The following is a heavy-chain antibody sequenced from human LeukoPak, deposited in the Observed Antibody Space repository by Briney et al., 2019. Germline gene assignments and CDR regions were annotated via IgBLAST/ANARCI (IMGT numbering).Heavy chain of an antibody. CDR3: ARKGGYSSGYYY. Sequence: GGSLRLSCAASGFTFSDYWMTWVRQAPGKGLEWVANIKQDGSEKDYVDSVKGRFTISRDNAKNSLYLQVDSLRVEDTAVYYCARKGGYSSGYYYWGQGTLVTVSS. V-gene: IGHV3-7*01. CDR2: IKQDGSEK. J-gene: IGHJ4*02. D-gene: IGHD3-22*01. CDR1: GFTFSDYW.